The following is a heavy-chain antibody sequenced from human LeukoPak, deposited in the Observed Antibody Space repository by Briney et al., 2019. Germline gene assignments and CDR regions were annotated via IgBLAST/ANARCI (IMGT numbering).Heavy chain of an antibody. CDR2: ISYDGSDK. J-gene: IGHJ6*03. D-gene: IGHD3-10*01. V-gene: IGHV3-30*07. CDR3: AKGRYYYGSGSFMDV. Sequence: GGSLRLSCEVSGFAFSTYAFHWVRQAPGEGLQWVALISYDGSDKYYADSVKGRFTISRDNSKNTLYLQMNSLRAEDTAVYYCAKGRYYYGSGSFMDVWGKGTTVTVSS. CDR1: GFAFSTYA.